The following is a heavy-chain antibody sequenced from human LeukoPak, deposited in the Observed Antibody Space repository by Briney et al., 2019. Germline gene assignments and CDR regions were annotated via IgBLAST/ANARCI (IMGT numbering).Heavy chain of an antibody. CDR3: AREDILTGYYY. D-gene: IGHD3-9*01. J-gene: IGHJ4*02. V-gene: IGHV3-21*01. Sequence: GGSLRLSCAASGFTFSSYSMNWVRQAPGKGLEWVSSISSSSSYIYYADSVKGRFTISKDNAKNSLYLQMNSLRAEDTAVYYCAREDILTGYYYWGQGTLVTVSS. CDR1: GFTFSSYS. CDR2: ISSSSSYI.